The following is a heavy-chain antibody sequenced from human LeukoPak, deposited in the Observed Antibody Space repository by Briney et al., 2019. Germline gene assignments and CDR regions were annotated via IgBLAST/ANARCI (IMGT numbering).Heavy chain of an antibody. V-gene: IGHV3-23*01. CDR3: AKDQGRGYGSGSFSSDY. J-gene: IGHJ4*02. D-gene: IGHD3-10*01. Sequence: GGSLRLSCAASGFTFSSYAMSWVRQAPGKGLEWVSGISGSASSTNYADSVEGRFTISRDNFKNEVYLQMNSLRAEDTAVYYCAKDQGRGYGSGSFSSDYWGQGTLVTVSS. CDR1: GFTFSSYA. CDR2: ISGSASST.